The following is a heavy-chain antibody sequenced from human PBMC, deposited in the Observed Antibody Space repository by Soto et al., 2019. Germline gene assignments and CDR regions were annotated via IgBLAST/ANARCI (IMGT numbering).Heavy chain of an antibody. D-gene: IGHD3-10*01. CDR1: GFTFSSYA. J-gene: IGHJ6*03. V-gene: IGHV3-23*01. CDR3: ASHGSGSYYNYYYYMDV. CDR2: ISGSGGST. Sequence: EVQLLESGGGLVQPGGSLRLSCAASGFTFSSYAMSWVRQAPGKGLEWVSAISGSGGSTYYADSVKGRFTISRDNSKNTRYLQMNSLRAEDTAVYYCASHGSGSYYNYYYYMDVWGKGTTVTVSS.